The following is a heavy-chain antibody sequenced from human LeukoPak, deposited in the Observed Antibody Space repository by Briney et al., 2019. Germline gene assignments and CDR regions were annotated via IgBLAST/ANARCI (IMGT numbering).Heavy chain of an antibody. CDR2: INPNSGGT. V-gene: IGHV1-2*02. CDR3: ARVKQRVADCGGDCSPSY. J-gene: IGHJ4*02. CDR1: GYTFTGYY. D-gene: IGHD2-21*01. Sequence: ASVKVSCKASGYTFTGYYMHWVRQAPGQGLEWMGWINPNSGGTNYAQKFQGRVTMTRDTSISTAYMELSRLRSDDTAVYYCARVKQRVADCGGDCSPSYWGQGTLVTVSS.